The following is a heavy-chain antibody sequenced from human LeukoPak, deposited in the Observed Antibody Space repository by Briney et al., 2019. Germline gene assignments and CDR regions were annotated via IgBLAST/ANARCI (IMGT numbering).Heavy chain of an antibody. CDR3: ARGGSFHGFDI. CDR1: GYRFTDYW. CDR2: INTNTGGT. Sequence: GASVKVSCKASGYRFTDYWIQWVRQAPGQGLEWMGRINTNTGGTVYAQKFQGRVTMTRDTSLTTSYMDLSRLTSDDTAVYYCARGGSFHGFDIWGQGTMVIVSS. V-gene: IGHV1-2*02. D-gene: IGHD3-10*01. J-gene: IGHJ3*02.